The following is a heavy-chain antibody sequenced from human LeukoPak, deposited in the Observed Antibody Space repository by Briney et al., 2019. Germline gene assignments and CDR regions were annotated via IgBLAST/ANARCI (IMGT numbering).Heavy chain of an antibody. CDR2: ISGSGGST. CDR3: AKLGYCSSTSCSPHLDY. V-gene: IGHV3-23*01. Sequence: PGGSPRLSCAASGFTVSSNYMSWVRQAPGKGLEWVSAISGSGGSTYYADSVKGRFTISRDNSKNTLYLQMNSLRAEDTAVYYCAKLGYCSSTSCSPHLDYWGQGTLVTVSS. D-gene: IGHD2-2*03. CDR1: GFTVSSNY. J-gene: IGHJ4*02.